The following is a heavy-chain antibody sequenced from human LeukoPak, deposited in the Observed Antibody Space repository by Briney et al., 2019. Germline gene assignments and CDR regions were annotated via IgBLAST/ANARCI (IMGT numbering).Heavy chain of an antibody. J-gene: IGHJ4*02. Sequence: ASVKVSCKASGYTFTGYYMHWVRQAPGQGLEWMGWINPNSGGTNYAQKFQGRVTKTRDTSISTAYMELSRLRSDDTAVYYCARERVYGGRGAPTIDYWGQGTLVTVSS. D-gene: IGHD5/OR15-5a*01. V-gene: IGHV1-2*02. CDR2: INPNSGGT. CDR1: GYTFTGYY. CDR3: ARERVYGGRGAPTIDY.